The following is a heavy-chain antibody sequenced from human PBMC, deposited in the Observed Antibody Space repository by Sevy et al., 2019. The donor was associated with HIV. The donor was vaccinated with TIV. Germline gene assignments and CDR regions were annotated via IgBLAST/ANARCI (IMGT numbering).Heavy chain of an antibody. Sequence: GGSLRLSCAISGFTVNDKYIIWVRQAPGKGLVWVSVIFSSGSTYYADSAKGRFTISRDNSKNTVDLQMNSGRAEDTAVYYCVSLFLSYRSGWSYFDYWGQGTLVTVSS. J-gene: IGHJ4*02. V-gene: IGHV3-66*02. CDR3: VSLFLSYRSGWSYFDY. D-gene: IGHD6-19*01. CDR2: IFSSGST. CDR1: GFTVNDKY.